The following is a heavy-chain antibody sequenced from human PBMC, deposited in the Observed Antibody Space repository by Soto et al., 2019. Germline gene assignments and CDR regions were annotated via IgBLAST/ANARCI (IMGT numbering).Heavy chain of an antibody. CDR3: ARDTGYSSGQVPESFDI. Sequence: EVQLVKSGGGLVKPGGSLRLSCAASGFTFSSYSMIWVRQAPGKGLEWVSCISTSSNYIFYGDSVKGRFTISRDNAKKSLYLQMNSLIAEDTAVYYCARDTGYSSGQVPESFDIWGQGTMVTVSS. CDR1: GFTFSSYS. D-gene: IGHD6-19*01. CDR2: ISTSSNYI. J-gene: IGHJ3*02. V-gene: IGHV3-21*01.